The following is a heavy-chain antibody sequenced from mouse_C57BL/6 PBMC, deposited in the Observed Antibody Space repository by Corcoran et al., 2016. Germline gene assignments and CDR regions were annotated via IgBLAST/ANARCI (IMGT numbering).Heavy chain of an antibody. D-gene: IGHD2-14*01. Sequence: QIQLVQSGPELKKPGETVKISCKASGYTFTTYGMSWVKQAPGKGLKWMGWINTYSGVPTYADDFKGRFAFSLETSASTAYLQINNLKSEDTATYFCARWIPRIGAMDYWGQGTSVTVSS. J-gene: IGHJ4*01. CDR2: INTYSGVP. V-gene: IGHV9-3*01. CDR1: GYTFTTYG. CDR3: ARWIPRIGAMDY.